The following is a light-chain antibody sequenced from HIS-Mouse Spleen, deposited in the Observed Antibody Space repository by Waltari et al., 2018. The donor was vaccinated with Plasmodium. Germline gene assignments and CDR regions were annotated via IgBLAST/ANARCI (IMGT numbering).Light chain of an antibody. V-gene: IGKV3-11*01. CDR2: DAS. Sequence: EIVLTQSPATLSLSPGERATLSCRASQSVSSYLAWYQQKPGQAPRLLIYDASNRATGILARFSGSGSGTDFTLTISSLQPEDVATYYCQQNYNTWTFGQGTKVEIK. CDR3: QQNYNTWT. CDR1: QSVSSY. J-gene: IGKJ1*01.